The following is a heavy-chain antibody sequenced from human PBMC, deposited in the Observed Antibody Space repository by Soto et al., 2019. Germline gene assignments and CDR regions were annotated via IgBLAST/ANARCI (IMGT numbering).Heavy chain of an antibody. J-gene: IGHJ4*02. Sequence: QVRLQESGPGLVKPSQTLSLTCTVSGGSISSAAYYWGWIRQHPGKGLEGIGYVSHSGSTYYNPSLKSRVIISVYTSKNQFSLSLTSVTAADTAVYYCAREYTYGSNFFDCWGQGALVTVSS. CDR2: VSHSGST. V-gene: IGHV4-31*03. D-gene: IGHD5-18*01. CDR3: AREYTYGSNFFDC. CDR1: GGSISSAAYY.